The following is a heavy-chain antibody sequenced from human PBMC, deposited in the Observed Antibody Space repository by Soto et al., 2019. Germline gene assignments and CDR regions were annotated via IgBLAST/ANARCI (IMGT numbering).Heavy chain of an antibody. J-gene: IGHJ6*02. CDR1: GFTFSSYE. Sequence: GGSLRLSCAASGFTFSSYEMNWVRQAPGKGLEWVSYISSSGSTIYYADSVKGRFTISRDNAKNSLYLQMNSLRAEDTAVYYCARGGGPPFYGLYYYYYGMDVWGQGTTVTVSS. CDR2: ISSSGSTI. V-gene: IGHV3-48*03. CDR3: ARGGGPPFYGLYYYYYGMDV. D-gene: IGHD3-10*01.